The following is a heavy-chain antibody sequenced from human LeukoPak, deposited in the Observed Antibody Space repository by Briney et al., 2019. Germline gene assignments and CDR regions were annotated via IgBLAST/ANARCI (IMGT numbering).Heavy chain of an antibody. V-gene: IGHV3-23*01. D-gene: IGHD2-2*01. CDR1: GFTFSSYA. CDR3: AKDRGRLKLDIVVPLAPNWFDP. CDR2: ISGSGGST. J-gene: IGHJ5*02. Sequence: GGSLRLSCAASGFTFSSYAMSWVRQASGKGLEWVSAISGSGGSTYYADSVKGRFTISRDNSKNTLYLQMNSLRAEDTAVYYCAKDRGRLKLDIVVPLAPNWFDPWGQGTLVTVSS.